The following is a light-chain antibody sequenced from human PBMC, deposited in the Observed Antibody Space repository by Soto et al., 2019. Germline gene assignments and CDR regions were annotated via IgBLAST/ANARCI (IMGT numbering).Light chain of an antibody. CDR2: GAS. J-gene: IGKJ1*01. Sequence: EIVMTQSPATLSVSPGERATLSCRASQSVSSNLAWYQQKPGQAPRLLIYGASTRATGIPARFSGRGSGTEFTLTISSLQSEDFTVYYCQQYNKWPLTFGQGTKVDIK. V-gene: IGKV3-15*01. CDR1: QSVSSN. CDR3: QQYNKWPLT.